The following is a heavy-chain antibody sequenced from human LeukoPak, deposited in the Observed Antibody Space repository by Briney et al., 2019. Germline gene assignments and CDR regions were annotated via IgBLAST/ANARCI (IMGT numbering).Heavy chain of an antibody. D-gene: IGHD2-2*02. J-gene: IGHJ6*02. CDR1: GFSFSDA. CDR2: ISGSGGST. V-gene: IGHV3-23*01. CDR3: AKDRWEEYCSSTSCYNYYGMDV. Sequence: PGGSLRLSCAASGFSFSDAWMSWVRQAPGKGLEWVSAISGSGGSTYYADSVKGRFTISRDNSKNTLYLQMNSLRAEDTAVYYCAKDRWEEYCSSTSCYNYYGMDVWGQGTTVTVSS.